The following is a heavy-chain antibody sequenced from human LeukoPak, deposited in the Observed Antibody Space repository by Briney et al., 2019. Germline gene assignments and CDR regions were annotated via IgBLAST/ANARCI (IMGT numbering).Heavy chain of an antibody. CDR3: ARDGE. Sequence: ETLSLTCTVSGGSISSYYWSWIRQPPGKGLEWVSVIYSGGSTYYADSVKGRFTISRDNSKNTLYLQMNSLRAEDTAVYYCARDGEWGQGTLVTVSS. D-gene: IGHD2-21*01. CDR1: GGSISSYY. V-gene: IGHV3-66*01. J-gene: IGHJ4*02. CDR2: IYSGGST.